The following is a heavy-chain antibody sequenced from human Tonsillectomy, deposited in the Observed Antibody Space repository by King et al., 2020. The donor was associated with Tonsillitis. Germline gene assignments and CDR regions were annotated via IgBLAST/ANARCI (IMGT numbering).Heavy chain of an antibody. CDR1: GFTLSSYA. J-gene: IGHJ4*02. V-gene: IGHV3-33*01. Sequence: VQLVESGGGVVQPGRSLRLSCAAAGFTLSSYAIHWVRQAPGKGLEWVAIIWYDGSSKYYAESVKGRFTISRDNSKNTLYLQMNSLRAEDTAVYYCAREESLGFDYWGQGTLVTVSS. CDR3: AREESLGFDY. CDR2: IWYDGSSK.